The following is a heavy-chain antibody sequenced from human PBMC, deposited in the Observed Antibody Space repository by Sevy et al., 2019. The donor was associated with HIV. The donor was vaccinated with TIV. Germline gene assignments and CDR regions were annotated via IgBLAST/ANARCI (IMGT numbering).Heavy chain of an antibody. CDR2: INNGGST. CDR1: GFTFSYYA. Sequence: GGSLRLSCGASGFTFSYYAMSWVRQAPGKGPEWVSGINNGGSTYYADSVKGRFTISRDNSKKLVFLQMNSRRAEDTAVYYCASRDTTMITDLDYWGQGALVTVSS. V-gene: IGHV3-23*01. CDR3: ASRDTTMITDLDY. D-gene: IGHD5-18*01. J-gene: IGHJ4*02.